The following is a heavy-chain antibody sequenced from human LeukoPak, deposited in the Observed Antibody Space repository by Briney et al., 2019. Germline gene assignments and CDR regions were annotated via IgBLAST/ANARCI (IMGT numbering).Heavy chain of an antibody. CDR2: IYYSGST. Sequence: SETLSLTCTVSGGSISSSSYYWGWIRQPPGKGLEWIGSIYYSGSTYYNPSLKSRVTISVDTSKNQFSLKLSSVTAADTAVYYCARALSDYVFNWFDPWGQGTLVTVSS. CDR3: ARALSDYVFNWFDP. V-gene: IGHV4-39*07. J-gene: IGHJ5*02. CDR1: GGSISSSSYY. D-gene: IGHD3-16*01.